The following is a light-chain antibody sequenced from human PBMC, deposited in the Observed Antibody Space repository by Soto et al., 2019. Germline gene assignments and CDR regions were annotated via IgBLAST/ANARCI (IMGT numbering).Light chain of an antibody. Sequence: QPVLTQSPSASASLGASVKLTCTLSSGHSSYAIAWHQQQPEKGPRYLMKLNSDGSHSKGDGIPDRFSGSSSGAERYLTIPSLRSEEEDHYYWQTWGTGPRVFGGGTKQTLL. J-gene: IGLJ3*02. CDR2: LNSDGSH. V-gene: IGLV4-69*01. CDR1: SGHSSYA. CDR3: QTWGTGPRV.